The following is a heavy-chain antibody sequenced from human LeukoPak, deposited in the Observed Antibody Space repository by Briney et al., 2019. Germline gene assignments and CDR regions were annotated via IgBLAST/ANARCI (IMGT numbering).Heavy chain of an antibody. CDR2: ISGSGGST. CDR1: GFTFSSYA. CDR3: AKLPGQLWRVDGDY. D-gene: IGHD5-18*01. V-gene: IGHV3-23*01. Sequence: GGSLRLSCAASGFTFSSYAMSWVRQAPGKGLEWVSAISGSGGSTYYADSVKGRFTISRDNSKNTLYLQMNSLRAEDTAVYYCAKLPGQLWRVDGDYWGQGTLVTVSS. J-gene: IGHJ4*02.